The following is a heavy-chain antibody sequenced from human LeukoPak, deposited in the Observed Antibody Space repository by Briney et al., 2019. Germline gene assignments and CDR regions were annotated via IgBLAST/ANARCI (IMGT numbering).Heavy chain of an antibody. CDR1: GFTFDDYA. CDR2: ISWNSGSI. Sequence: GGSLRLSCAASGFTFDDYAMHWVRQAPGKGLEWVSGISWNSGSIGYADSVEGRFTISRDNAKNSLYLQMNSLRAEDTALYYCAKGVKRYDILTGPDYWGQGTLVTVSS. V-gene: IGHV3-9*01. D-gene: IGHD3-9*01. J-gene: IGHJ4*02. CDR3: AKGVKRYDILTGPDY.